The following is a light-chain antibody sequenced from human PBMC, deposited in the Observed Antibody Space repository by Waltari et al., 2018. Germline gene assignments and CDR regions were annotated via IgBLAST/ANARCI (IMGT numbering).Light chain of an antibody. J-gene: IGKJ4*01. Sequence: EIVMTQSPDSLAVSLGERAATNCKSRRSVLYNSHHKNYLAWYQQKPRQPPKLLIHWASSRESGVPDRFSGSGSGTDFTLTISSLQAEDVAVYYCQQRYNWPPLTFGGGTKVQTK. V-gene: IGKV4-1*01. CDR3: QQRYNWPPLT. CDR2: WAS. CDR1: RSVLYNSHHKNY.